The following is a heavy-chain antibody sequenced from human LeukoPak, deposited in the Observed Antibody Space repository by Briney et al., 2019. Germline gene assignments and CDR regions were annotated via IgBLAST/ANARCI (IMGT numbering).Heavy chain of an antibody. CDR2: IRHDGSNK. D-gene: IGHD1-26*01. CDR3: TKEKVAYYTDRWSGLFDT. CDR1: GFIFSDYG. Sequence: GGSLRLSCAASGFIFSDYGMNWVRQVPGKGLEWLTFIRHDGSNKFYAESVKGRFTISRDMSKNTLYLQMNSLTLEDTAIYYCTKEKVAYYTDRWSGLFDTWGQGTLVSVSS. J-gene: IGHJ5*02. V-gene: IGHV3-30*02.